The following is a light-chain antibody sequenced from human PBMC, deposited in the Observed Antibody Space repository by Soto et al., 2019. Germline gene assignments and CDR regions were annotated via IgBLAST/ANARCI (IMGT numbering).Light chain of an antibody. CDR1: QSISSY. J-gene: IGKJ1*01. V-gene: IGKV1-39*01. CDR2: AAS. CDR3: QQSYSTWT. Sequence: DIQMTQSPSSLSASVGDRVTITCRASQSISSYLNWYQQKPGKAPKLLIYAASSLQSGVPSRFSGSGSGTDFTLTISSLQPEDFATYYCQQSYSTWTXGQGTKV.